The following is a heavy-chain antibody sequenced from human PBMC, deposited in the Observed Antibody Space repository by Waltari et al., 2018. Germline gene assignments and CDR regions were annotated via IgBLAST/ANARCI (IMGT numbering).Heavy chain of an antibody. CDR2: ISHCGRT. Sequence: QVQLQQWGAGLVKPSETLSLTCAVYGGSFSGYYRNWIRQSPGKGLRWIGEISHCGRTTHSPSLKSRVTMSVDTSKNQFSLKLSSVTAADTAVYYCARLLDGSSWYSSWGQGTLVTVSS. V-gene: IGHV4-34*01. D-gene: IGHD6-13*01. CDR1: GGSFSGYY. J-gene: IGHJ1*01. CDR3: ARLLDGSSWYSS.